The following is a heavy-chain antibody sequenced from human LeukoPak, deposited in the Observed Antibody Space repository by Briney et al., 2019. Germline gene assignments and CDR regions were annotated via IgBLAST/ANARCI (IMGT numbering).Heavy chain of an antibody. V-gene: IGHV3-30*02. Sequence: GGSLRLPCAASGFTFSRYGMHWVRQAPGKGLEWVAFIRYDGTNEFYADSVKGRFTISRDTSKNTLYLQMNSLRAEDTAVYYCAKDKETYYSGTSCSIFDYCGQGTLVTVSS. CDR2: IRYDGTNE. D-gene: IGHD2-2*01. CDR3: AKDKETYYSGTSCSIFDY. CDR1: GFTFSRYG. J-gene: IGHJ4*02.